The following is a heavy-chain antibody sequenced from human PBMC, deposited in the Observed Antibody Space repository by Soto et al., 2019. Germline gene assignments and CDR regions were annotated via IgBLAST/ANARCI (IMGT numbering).Heavy chain of an antibody. Sequence: PGGSLRLSCAASGFLFNSYGMNWVRLSPGRGLEWISSISSTSTYIEYADSVKGRFIISRDNAENSLFLQMNSLRAEDTAVYYCAGYSRPWTKIGALGFDPWGQGTLVTVSS. D-gene: IGHD6-13*01. CDR2: ISSTSTYI. CDR1: GFLFNSYG. V-gene: IGHV3-21*04. CDR3: AGYSRPWTKIGALGFDP. J-gene: IGHJ5*02.